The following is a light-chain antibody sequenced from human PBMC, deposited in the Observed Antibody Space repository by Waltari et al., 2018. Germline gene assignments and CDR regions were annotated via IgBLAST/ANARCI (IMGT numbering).Light chain of an antibody. CDR2: GAT. J-gene: IGLJ3*02. CDR3: QSYDTNLRDWG. CDR1: SPNIGAGYD. Sequence: QSVLTQPPSVSGAPGQRVTISCIGYSPNIGAGYDVQWYQQLPGTAPKLIIYGATSRPSGGPDRFSASKSCTSVSPAITGLQPEDEAHDYCQSYDTNLRDWGFGGGTKLTVL. V-gene: IGLV1-40*01.